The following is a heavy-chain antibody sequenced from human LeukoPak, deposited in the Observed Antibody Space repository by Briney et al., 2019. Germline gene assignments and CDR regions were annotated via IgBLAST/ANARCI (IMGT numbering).Heavy chain of an antibody. CDR2: ISGSGGST. Sequence: GGSLRLSCAASGFTFSSYAMSWVRQAPGKGLEWVSAISGSGGSTYYADSVKGRFTISRDNSKNTLYLQMNSLRAEDTAVYYCAKDRGIVVVPAAIRNDAFDIWGQGTMVTVSS. CDR1: GFTFSSYA. CDR3: AKDRGIVVVPAAIRNDAFDI. J-gene: IGHJ3*02. V-gene: IGHV3-23*01. D-gene: IGHD2-2*02.